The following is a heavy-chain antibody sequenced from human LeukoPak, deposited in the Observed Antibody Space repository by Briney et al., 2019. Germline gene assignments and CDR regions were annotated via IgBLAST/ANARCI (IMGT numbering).Heavy chain of an antibody. D-gene: IGHD6-19*01. CDR2: IIPIFGTA. J-gene: IGHJ4*02. CDR1: GGTFSSYA. V-gene: IGHV1-69*01. CDR3: ARDHPSGYSSGWAY. Sequence: GSSVKVSCKASGGTFSSYAISWVRQAPGQRLEWMGGIIPIFGTANYAQKFQGRVTITADESTSTAYMELSSLRSEDTAVYYCARDHPSGYSSGWAYWGQGTLVTVSS.